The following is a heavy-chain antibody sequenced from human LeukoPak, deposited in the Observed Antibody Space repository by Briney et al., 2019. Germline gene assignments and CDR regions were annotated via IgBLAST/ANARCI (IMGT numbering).Heavy chain of an antibody. Sequence: GGALRLSCAASGFIFSDYYMTWIRQARGKGLEWMSYITTNGASTYYAGSVKGRFTISRDNAQNSLFLQMNSLRAEDTAIYYCARVGLDNTGWHISWFDPWGQGTLVTVSS. V-gene: IGHV3-11*01. CDR1: GFIFSDYY. CDR3: ARVGLDNTGWHISWFDP. D-gene: IGHD6-19*01. J-gene: IGHJ5*02. CDR2: ITTNGAST.